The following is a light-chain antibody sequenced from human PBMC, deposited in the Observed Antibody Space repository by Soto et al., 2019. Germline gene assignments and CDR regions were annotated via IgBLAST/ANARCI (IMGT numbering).Light chain of an antibody. J-gene: IGKJ1*01. CDR1: QSVNSN. CDR3: QQYNNWLRWT. V-gene: IGKV3-15*01. Sequence: EIVMTQSPATLSVPPGERVTLFCRASQSVNSNLAWYQQKPGRGPRLLIYDASTRATGIPARFSGSGSGTEFTLTISSLQSEDFAVYYCQQYNNWLRWTFGQGT. CDR2: DAS.